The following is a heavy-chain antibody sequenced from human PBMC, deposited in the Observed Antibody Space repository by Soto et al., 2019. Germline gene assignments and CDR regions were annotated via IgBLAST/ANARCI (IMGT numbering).Heavy chain of an antibody. CDR2: INPTGTMT. CDR3: ARDTGYDHDAFDI. V-gene: IGHV1-46*01. CDR1: GYTFITSYY. D-gene: IGHD5-12*01. Sequence: WASVKVSCKASGYTFITSYYTHWVRQAPGQGLEWMGIINPTGTMTKYSERFQGRLTMTRDTSTSTDYMELSTLTSEDTAVYFCARDTGYDHDAFDIWGQGTMVTVSS. J-gene: IGHJ3*02.